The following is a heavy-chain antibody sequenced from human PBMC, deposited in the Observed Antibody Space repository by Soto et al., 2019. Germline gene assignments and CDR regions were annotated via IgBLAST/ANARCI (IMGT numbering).Heavy chain of an antibody. CDR2: IYYSGNT. V-gene: IGHV4-61*01. CDR3: ARGVRRLDC. D-gene: IGHD6-13*01. J-gene: IGHJ4*02. Sequence: QVQLQESGPGLVKPSETLSLTCTVSGGSVSSGSYYWSWIRQPPGKGLEWIGYIYYSGNTNYNPSLKSRVSISGETSKNQFSLKLNAVTAADTAVYYCARGVRRLDCWGQGTLVTVSS. CDR1: GGSVSSGSYY.